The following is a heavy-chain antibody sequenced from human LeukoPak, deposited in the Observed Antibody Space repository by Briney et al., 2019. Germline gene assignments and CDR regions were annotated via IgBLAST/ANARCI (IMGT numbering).Heavy chain of an antibody. CDR1: GFTFSSYA. V-gene: IGHV3-23*01. CDR3: AKRSEYSSYPNFDS. CDR2: ISGSGGYT. D-gene: IGHD6-6*01. Sequence: LAGGSLRLSCAASGFTFSSYAMSWVRQAPGKGLGWVSVISGSGGYTDYADSVRGRFTISRDNSKNILYLQMNSLRVEDTATYYCAKRSEYSSYPNFDSWGRGTLVTVSS. J-gene: IGHJ4*02.